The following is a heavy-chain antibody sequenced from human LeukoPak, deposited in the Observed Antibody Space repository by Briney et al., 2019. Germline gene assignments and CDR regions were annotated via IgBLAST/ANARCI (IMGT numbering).Heavy chain of an antibody. CDR2: ITGSGDRT. D-gene: IGHD3-22*01. CDR1: GFTFNNYA. Sequence: GGSLRLSCAASGFTFNNYAMSWVRQAPGKGLEWVSLITGSGDRTHYADSVKGRFTISRDNAKNSLYLQMNSLRAEDTAVYYCATDLYSSGYYFGYWGQGTLVTVSS. V-gene: IGHV3-23*01. J-gene: IGHJ4*02. CDR3: ATDLYSSGYYFGY.